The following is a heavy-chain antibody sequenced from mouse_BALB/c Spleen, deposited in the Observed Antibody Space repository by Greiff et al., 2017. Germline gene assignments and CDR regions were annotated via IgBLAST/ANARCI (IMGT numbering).Heavy chain of an antibody. CDR3: ARDWDDAMDD. V-gene: IGHV1S56*01. CDR2: IYPGNVNT. CDR1: GYTFTSYY. J-gene: IGHJ4*01. Sequence: VQLQQSGPELVKPGASVRISCKASGYTFTSYYIHWVKQRPGQGLEWIGWIYPGNVNTKYNEKFKGKATLTADKSSSTAYMQLSSLTSEDSAVYFCARDWDDAMDDWGQGTSVTVSS. D-gene: IGHD4-1*01.